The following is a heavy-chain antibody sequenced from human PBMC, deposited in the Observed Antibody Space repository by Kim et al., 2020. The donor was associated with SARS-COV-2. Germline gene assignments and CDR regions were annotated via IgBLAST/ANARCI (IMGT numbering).Heavy chain of an antibody. D-gene: IGHD2-8*02. J-gene: IGHJ3*02. V-gene: IGHV3-74*01. Sequence: GGSLRLSCAASGFPFNKYWMHWVRQAPGKGLVWVSRVKTDGISTIYADSVRGRFTISRDNVKNIVYLEMNSLRAEDTAVYYCANVLVSAYEIWGQGTMVT. CDR1: GFPFNKYW. CDR2: VKTDGIST. CDR3: ANVLVSAYEI.